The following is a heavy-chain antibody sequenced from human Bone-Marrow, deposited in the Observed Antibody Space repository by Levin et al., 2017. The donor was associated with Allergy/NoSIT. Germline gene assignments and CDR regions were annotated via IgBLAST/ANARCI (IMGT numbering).Heavy chain of an antibody. Sequence: GGSLRLSCAASGFTFSSYAMSWVRQAPGKGLEWVSAISGSGGSTYYADSVKGRFTISRDNSKNTLYLQMNSLRAEDTAVYYCAKVHSYGLLGDPLETEFDYWGQGTLVTVSS. CDR1: GFTFSSYA. CDR3: AKVHSYGLLGDPLETEFDY. J-gene: IGHJ4*02. CDR2: ISGSGGST. V-gene: IGHV3-23*01. D-gene: IGHD5-18*01.